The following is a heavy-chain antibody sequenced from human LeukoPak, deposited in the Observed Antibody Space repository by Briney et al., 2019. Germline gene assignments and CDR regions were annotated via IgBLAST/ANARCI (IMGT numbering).Heavy chain of an antibody. J-gene: IGHJ4*02. D-gene: IGHD5-12*01. CDR3: VKDIRGYSGSDPTDY. CDR2: IYGGDST. CDR1: GFTVSSNY. V-gene: IGHV3-53*05. Sequence: GGSLRLSCAASGFTVSSNYMSWVRQAPGKGLEWVSVIYGGDSTYYTDSVKGRFTISRDNSKNTLYLQMSSLRAEDTAVYYCVKDIRGYSGSDPTDYWGQGTLVTVSS.